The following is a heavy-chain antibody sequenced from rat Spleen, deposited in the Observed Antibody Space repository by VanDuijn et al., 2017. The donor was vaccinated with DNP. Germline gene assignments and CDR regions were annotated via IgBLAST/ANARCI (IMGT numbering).Heavy chain of an antibody. V-gene: IGHV5-22*01. CDR3: ARGNYPGINTFDY. Sequence: EVQLVESGGGLVQPGRSLKLSCVTSGFTFNNYWMNWVRQAPKKGPELVAYISYEGSNTYCGDSVKGRFTVSRDNAKSTLYLQMNSLRSEDTATYYCARGNYPGINTFDYWGQGVMVTVSS. CDR2: ISYEGSNT. D-gene: IGHD1-4*01. CDR1: GFTFNNYW. J-gene: IGHJ2*01.